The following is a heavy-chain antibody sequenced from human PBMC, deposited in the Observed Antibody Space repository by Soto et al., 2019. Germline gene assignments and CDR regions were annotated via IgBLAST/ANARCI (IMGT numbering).Heavy chain of an antibody. CDR3: ARATYGGNSNWFDP. V-gene: IGHV4-31*03. D-gene: IGHD4-17*01. Sequence: SDTRSLTCPFSGFSISGGPYYSRWLRPHPGKGLGWIGYIYYSGSTYYNPSLKSRVTISLDTSKNQFSLTLSSVTAADTAVYYCARATYGGNSNWFDPWGQGTLVSVSA. CDR1: GFSISGGPYY. J-gene: IGHJ5*02. CDR2: IYYSGST.